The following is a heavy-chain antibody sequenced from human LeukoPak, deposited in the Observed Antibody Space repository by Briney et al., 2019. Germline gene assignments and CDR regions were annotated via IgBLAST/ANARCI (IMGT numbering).Heavy chain of an antibody. J-gene: IGHJ4*02. CDR1: GGSISNYY. V-gene: IGHV4-4*07. Sequence: SETLSLTCTVSGGSISNYYWSWIRQPAGKGLEWIGRIYTSGSTDYNPSLKSRVTMSVDTSKNQFSLKLSSVTAADTAVYYCAKPGDWRGNYFDYWGQGTLVTVSS. CDR3: AKPGDWRGNYFDY. CDR2: IYTSGST. D-gene: IGHD7-27*01.